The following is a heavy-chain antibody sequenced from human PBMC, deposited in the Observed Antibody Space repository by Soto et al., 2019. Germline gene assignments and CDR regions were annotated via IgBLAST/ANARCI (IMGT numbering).Heavy chain of an antibody. D-gene: IGHD3-10*01. CDR1: GYTFTNYG. CDR2: ISHWGKT. Sequence: ASVKVSCKASGYTFTNYGISWVRQAPGQGLEWMGWISHWGKTNYAQKLQGRVTMTTDTSASTAFMELRSLRSDDTAMYFCARDLDGSGSYYTDYWGQGTLVTVPS. V-gene: IGHV1-18*01. CDR3: ARDLDGSGSYYTDY. J-gene: IGHJ4*02.